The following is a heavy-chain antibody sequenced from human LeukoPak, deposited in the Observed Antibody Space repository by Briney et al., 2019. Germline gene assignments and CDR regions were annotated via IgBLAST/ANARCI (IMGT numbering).Heavy chain of an antibody. Sequence: GGSLRLSCAASGFTFSSYAMSWVRQAPGKGLEWVLAISGSGGSTYYADSVKGRFTISRDNSKNTLYLQMNSLRAEDTAVYYCAKDYYYDSSGYYYFDYWGQGTLVTVSS. D-gene: IGHD3-22*01. CDR3: AKDYYYDSSGYYYFDY. CDR1: GFTFSSYA. CDR2: ISGSGGST. V-gene: IGHV3-23*01. J-gene: IGHJ4*02.